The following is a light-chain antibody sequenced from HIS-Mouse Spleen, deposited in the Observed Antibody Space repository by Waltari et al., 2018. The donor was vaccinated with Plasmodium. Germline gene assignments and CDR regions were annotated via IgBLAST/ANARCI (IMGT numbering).Light chain of an antibody. Sequence: SNELTQPPSVSVSPGQPARISCSGDALQKKSAYRYQQMSGQAPLLVIYEDSKRPPGIPERFSGSSSGTMATLTISGAQVEDEADYYCYSTDSSGNHRVFGGGTKLTVL. CDR3: YSTDSSGNHRV. V-gene: IGLV3-10*01. CDR1: ALQKKS. J-gene: IGLJ3*02. CDR2: EDS.